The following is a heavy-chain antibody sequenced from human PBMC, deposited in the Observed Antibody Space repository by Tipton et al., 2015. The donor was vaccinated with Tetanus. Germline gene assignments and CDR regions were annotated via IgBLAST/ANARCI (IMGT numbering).Heavy chain of an antibody. Sequence: SLRLSCAASGFTFSTYSMNWVRQAPGKGLEWVSFISGSSETIYYADSVKGRFTISRDNVKNSLDLQMTSLRDEDTAVYFCARGCGAMVSWGQGALVSVSS. V-gene: IGHV3-48*02. CDR3: ARGCGAMVS. CDR1: GFTFSTYS. J-gene: IGHJ5*02. D-gene: IGHD2-8*01. CDR2: ISGSSETI.